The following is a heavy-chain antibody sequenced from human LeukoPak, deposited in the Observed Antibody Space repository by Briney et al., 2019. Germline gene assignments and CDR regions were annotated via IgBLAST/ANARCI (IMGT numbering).Heavy chain of an antibody. J-gene: IGHJ2*01. D-gene: IGHD6-19*01. Sequence: SETLSLTCTVSGDSISSAGYYWSWIRHHPGKGLEWIGCIYYSGNTHYNPSLKSRVTISVDTSKNQFSLKLSSVTAADTAVYYCARGGQWLDTYWYFDLWGRGTLVTVSS. CDR2: IYYSGNT. CDR3: ARGGQWLDTYWYFDL. V-gene: IGHV4-31*03. CDR1: GDSISSAGYY.